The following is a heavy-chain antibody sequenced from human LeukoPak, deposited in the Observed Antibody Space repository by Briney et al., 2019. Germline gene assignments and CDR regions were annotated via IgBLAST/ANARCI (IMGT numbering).Heavy chain of an antibody. D-gene: IGHD3-16*02. CDR1: DFAFTSSG. Sequence: GGSLRLSCTASDFAFTSSGMSWVRQAPGKGLEWVSYISSGSTTKYYADSVKGRFTVSRDNAKNSLYLQMNSLRAEDTAVYYCARGYHYFDYWGQGTLVTVSS. CDR3: ARGYHYFDY. V-gene: IGHV3-48*01. J-gene: IGHJ4*02. CDR2: ISSGSTTK.